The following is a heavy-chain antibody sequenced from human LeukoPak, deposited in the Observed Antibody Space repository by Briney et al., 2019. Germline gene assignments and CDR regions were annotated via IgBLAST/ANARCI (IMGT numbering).Heavy chain of an antibody. J-gene: IGHJ5*02. Sequence: ASVKVSCKASGYTFTGYYMHWVRQAPGQRLEWMGWINPNSGGTNYAQKFQGRVTMTRDTSNSTAYMELSRLRSDDTAVYYCARDLYCSGGSCYNWFDPWGQGTLVTVSS. D-gene: IGHD2-15*01. CDR1: GYTFTGYY. CDR2: INPNSGGT. CDR3: ARDLYCSGGSCYNWFDP. V-gene: IGHV1-2*02.